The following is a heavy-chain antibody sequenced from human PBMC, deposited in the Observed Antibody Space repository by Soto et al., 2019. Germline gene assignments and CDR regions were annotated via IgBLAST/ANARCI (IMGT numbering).Heavy chain of an antibody. V-gene: IGHV3-23*01. CDR2: MSGSSSTT. Sequence: EVRLLESGGGLVKPGGSLRLSCATSGLTFSNYAMSWVRQAPGGGLEWVSSMSGSSSTTYYADSVRGRFTISRDRSKNTLYLQMSSLTPDDTAVYFCARENSATHLDSWGQGTLVTVSS. J-gene: IGHJ4*02. CDR1: GLTFSNYA. D-gene: IGHD6-13*01. CDR3: ARENSATHLDS.